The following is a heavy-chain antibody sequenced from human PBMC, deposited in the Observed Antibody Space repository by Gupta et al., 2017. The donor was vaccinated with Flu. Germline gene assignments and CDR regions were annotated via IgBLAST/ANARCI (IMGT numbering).Heavy chain of an antibody. Sequence: EVQLVESGGGLVQPGGSLRLSCAASGFTFSSYSMNWVRQAPGKGLEWVSYISSSSSTIYYADSVKGRFTISRDNAKNSLYLQMNSLRDEDTAVYYCARGGLGGTVDYYGMDVWGQGTTVTVSS. CDR3: ARGGLGGTVDYYGMDV. D-gene: IGHD4-23*01. J-gene: IGHJ6*02. CDR1: GFTFSSYS. V-gene: IGHV3-48*02. CDR2: ISSSSSTI.